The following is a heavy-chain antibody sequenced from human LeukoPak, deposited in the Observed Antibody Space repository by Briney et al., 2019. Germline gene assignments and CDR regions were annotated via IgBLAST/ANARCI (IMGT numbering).Heavy chain of an antibody. CDR2: IIPIFGTA. CDR3: ARAGVAVAGPAYYFDY. J-gene: IGHJ4*02. D-gene: IGHD6-19*01. Sequence: SVKVSFKASGGTFISYAISWVRQAPGQGLAWMGGIIPIFGTANYAQKFQGRVTITADKSTSTAYMKRSSLRSEDTAVYYCARAGVAVAGPAYYFDYWGQGTLVTVSS. V-gene: IGHV1-69*06. CDR1: GGTFISYA.